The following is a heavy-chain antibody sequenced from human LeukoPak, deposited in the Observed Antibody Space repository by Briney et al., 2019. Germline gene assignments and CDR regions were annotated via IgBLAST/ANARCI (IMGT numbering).Heavy chain of an antibody. Sequence: GGSLRLSCAASGFIVGHNYMSWFRQAPGKGLEWVSIIYSGGVYSDGTTHYADSVKGRFTISRDSSKNTLYLQMNSLRAEDTAVYYCARRELPGYSYGLGAFNVWGQGTMVTVSS. CDR1: GFIVGHNY. J-gene: IGHJ3*01. CDR2: IYSGGVYSDGTT. D-gene: IGHD5-18*01. CDR3: ARRELPGYSYGLGAFNV. V-gene: IGHV3-66*04.